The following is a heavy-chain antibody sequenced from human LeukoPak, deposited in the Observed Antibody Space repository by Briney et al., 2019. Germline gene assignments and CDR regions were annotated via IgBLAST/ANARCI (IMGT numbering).Heavy chain of an antibody. CDR1: GGSINSYY. V-gene: IGHV4-59*08. CDR3: ARHRWQQLVDY. CDR2: IYYSGST. J-gene: IGHJ4*02. Sequence: SETLSLTCTVSGGSINSYYWSWIRQPPGKGLEWIGYIYYSGSTNYNPSLKSRVTISVDTSKNQFSLKLSSVTAADTAVYYCARHRWQQLVDYWGQGTLVTVSS. D-gene: IGHD6-13*01.